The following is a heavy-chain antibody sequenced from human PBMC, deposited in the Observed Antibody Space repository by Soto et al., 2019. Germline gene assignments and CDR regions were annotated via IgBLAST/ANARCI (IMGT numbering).Heavy chain of an antibody. CDR3: ARVRVLLWFGELSYYYGMDV. CDR1: GGTFSSYA. J-gene: IGHJ6*02. CDR2: MNPNSGNT. Sequence: ASVKVSCKASGGTFSSYAISWVRQATGQGLEWMGWMNPNSGNTGYAQKFQGRVTMTRNTSISTAYMELSSLRSEDTAVYYCARVRVLLWFGELSYYYGMDVWGQGTTVTVS. D-gene: IGHD3-10*01. V-gene: IGHV1-8*02.